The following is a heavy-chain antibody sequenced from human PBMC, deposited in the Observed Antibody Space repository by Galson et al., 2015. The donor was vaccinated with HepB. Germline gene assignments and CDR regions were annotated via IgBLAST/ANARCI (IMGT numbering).Heavy chain of an antibody. CDR3: ARDGVVVPAADYYYYYMDV. D-gene: IGHD2-2*01. V-gene: IGHV3-30-3*01. CDR2: ISYDGSNK. J-gene: IGHJ6*03. CDR1: GFTFSSYA. Sequence: SLRLSCAASGFTFSSYAMHWVRQAPGKGLEWVAVISYDGSNKYYADSVKGRFTISRDNSKNTLYLQMNSLRAEDTAVYYCARDGVVVPAADYYYYYMDVWGKGTTVTVSS.